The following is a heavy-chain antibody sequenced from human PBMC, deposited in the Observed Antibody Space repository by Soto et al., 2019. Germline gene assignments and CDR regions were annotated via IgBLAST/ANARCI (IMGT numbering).Heavy chain of an antibody. J-gene: IGHJ4*01. V-gene: IGHV6-1*01. D-gene: IGHD1-26*01. Sequence: SQTLSLTCAITGDSVSSDSAGWSWVRQSPSRGLEWLGRTYYRSKWYYEYAVSVRGRITINPDTSKNQYSLQLNSVTPEDTAVYFCARGEQYSGRIFDYWGQGTLVTVSS. CDR1: GDSVSSDSAG. CDR3: ARGEQYSGRIFDY. CDR2: TYYRSKWYY.